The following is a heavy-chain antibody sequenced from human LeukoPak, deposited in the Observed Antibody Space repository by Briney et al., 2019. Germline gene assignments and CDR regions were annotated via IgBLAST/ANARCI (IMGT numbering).Heavy chain of an antibody. Sequence: SVKVSCKASGGTFISYAISWVRQAPGQGLEWMGGIIPIFGTANYAQKFQGRVTITADESTSTAYMELSSLRSEDTAVYYCARGSDWSNIHSPFDYWGQGTLVTVSS. CDR3: ARGSDWSNIHSPFDY. V-gene: IGHV1-69*13. D-gene: IGHD3-9*01. J-gene: IGHJ4*02. CDR2: IIPIFGTA. CDR1: GGTFISYA.